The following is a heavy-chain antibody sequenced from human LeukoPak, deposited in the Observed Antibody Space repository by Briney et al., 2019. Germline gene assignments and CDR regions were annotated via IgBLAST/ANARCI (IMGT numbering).Heavy chain of an antibody. CDR3: ARAKWDYYGSGSYYTLDY. J-gene: IGHJ4*02. V-gene: IGHV3-30*01. CDR1: GFTFSSYA. Sequence: QPGGSLRLSCAASGFTFSSYAMHWVRQAPGKGLEWVAVISYDGSNKYYADSVKGRFTISRDNSKNTLYLQMNSLRAEDTAVYYCARAKWDYYGSGSYYTLDYWGQGTLVIVSS. D-gene: IGHD3-10*01. CDR2: ISYDGSNK.